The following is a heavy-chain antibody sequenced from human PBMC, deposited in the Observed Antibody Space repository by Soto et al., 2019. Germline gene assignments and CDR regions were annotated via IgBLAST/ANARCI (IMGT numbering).Heavy chain of an antibody. CDR1: GCTFTSYG. D-gene: IGHD3-22*01. V-gene: IGHV1-18*01. CDR2: ISAYDGYT. J-gene: IGHJ6*02. Sequence: ASVKVSCKASGCTFTSYGINWVRQAPGQGLEWLGWISAYDGYTNYAQILQGRVSMTTDTSTKTAYMELRSLRSDDTAMYYCARGGFYDSSGARNYYYYGMNVWGQGTTVTVSS. CDR3: ARGGFYDSSGARNYYYYGMNV.